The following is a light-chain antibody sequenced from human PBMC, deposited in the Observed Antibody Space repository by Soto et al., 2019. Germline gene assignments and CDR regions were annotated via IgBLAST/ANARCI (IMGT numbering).Light chain of an antibody. CDR2: DAS. V-gene: IGKV1-5*01. CDR1: ENIDRW. CDR3: HRYITNSPWT. J-gene: IGKJ1*01. Sequence: DFQVTQSPSTLSASVGDRVTITCRASENIDRWLAWYQQKPGKAPQLLIYDASTLDGGVPSRFSGSGSGTHFTLTISSLQPEDFVTYYCHRYITNSPWTFGQGTRVEFK.